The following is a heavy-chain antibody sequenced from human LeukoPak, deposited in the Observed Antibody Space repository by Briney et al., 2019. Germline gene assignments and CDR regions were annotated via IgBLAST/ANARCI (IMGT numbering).Heavy chain of an antibody. CDR2: ISGSSDTI. CDR3: AREYSSGWYGAFDI. V-gene: IGHV3-48*02. CDR1: GFTVSSSY. J-gene: IGHJ3*02. Sequence: RPGGSLRLSCAASGFTVSSSYMSWVRQAPGKGLEWVSYISGSSDTIYYADSVKGRFTITRDSAKNSLYLQMHSLRDEDTAVYYCAREYSSGWYGAFDIWGQGTMVTVSS. D-gene: IGHD6-19*01.